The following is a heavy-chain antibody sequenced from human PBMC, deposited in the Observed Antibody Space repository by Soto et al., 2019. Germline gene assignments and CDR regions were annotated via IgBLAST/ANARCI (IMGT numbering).Heavy chain of an antibody. CDR1: GGSISSGDYY. Sequence: PSETLSLTCTVSGGSISSGDYYWSWTRQPPGKGLEWIGYTYYSGSTYYNPSLKSRVTISVDTSKNQFSLKLSSVTAADTAVYYCARTNYDSSALYFAHWGQGTLVTVSS. CDR3: ARTNYDSSALYFAH. CDR2: TYYSGST. V-gene: IGHV4-30-4*01. J-gene: IGHJ4*02. D-gene: IGHD3-22*01.